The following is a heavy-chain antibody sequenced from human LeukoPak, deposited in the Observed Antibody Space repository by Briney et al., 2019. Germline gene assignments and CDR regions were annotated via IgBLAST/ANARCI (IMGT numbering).Heavy chain of an antibody. CDR1: GFTFSSYS. D-gene: IGHD6-6*01. J-gene: IGHJ4*02. CDR3: ARDDYSSSGDSY. CDR2: ISSSSNYI. V-gene: IGHV3-21*01. Sequence: GGSLRLSCAASGFTFSSYSMNWVRQAPGKGLEWVSSISSSSNYIYYADSVEGRFTVSRDNAKNSLYLQINSLRAEDTAVYYCARDDYSSSGDSYWGQGTLVTVSS.